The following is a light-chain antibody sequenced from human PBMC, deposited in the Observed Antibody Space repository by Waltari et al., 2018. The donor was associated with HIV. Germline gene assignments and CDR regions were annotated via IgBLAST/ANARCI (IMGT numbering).Light chain of an antibody. J-gene: IGLJ2*01. CDR2: YDS. CDR3: QVWDSSSDHVV. Sequence: SYVLTQPPSVSVAPGKTDRITCGGTNLGRKSVHWYQQKPGQAPLLVIYYDSARPSGIPERFSGSNSGNTATLTISRVEAGDEADYYCQVWDSSSDHVVFGGGTNLTVL. CDR1: NLGRKS. V-gene: IGLV3-21*04.